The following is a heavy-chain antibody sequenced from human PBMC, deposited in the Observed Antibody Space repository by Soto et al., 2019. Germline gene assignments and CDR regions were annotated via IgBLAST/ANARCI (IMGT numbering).Heavy chain of an antibody. Sequence: GGSLRLSCAASGFTFSNAWMSWVRQAPGKGLEWVGRIKSKTDGGTTDYAAPVKGRFTISRDDSKNTLYLQMNSLKTEDTAVYYCTTGPRPLPYYYYMDVWGKGTTVTVSS. CDR1: GFTFSNAW. CDR3: TTGPRPLPYYYYMDV. V-gene: IGHV3-15*01. D-gene: IGHD2-15*01. J-gene: IGHJ6*03. CDR2: IKSKTDGGTT.